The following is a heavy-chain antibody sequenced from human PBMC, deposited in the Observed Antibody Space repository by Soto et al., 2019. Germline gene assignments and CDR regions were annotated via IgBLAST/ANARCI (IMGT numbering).Heavy chain of an antibody. CDR1: GGSFSGSY. V-gene: IGHV4-34*01. Sequence: SETLSLTCAVYGGSFSGSYWSWIRQPPGKGLEWIGEINHSGSTNYNPSLKSRVTISVDTSKNQFSLKLSSVTAADTAVYYCATGYCTNGVSYTRTLSGMDVWGQGTTVTVS. D-gene: IGHD2-8*01. J-gene: IGHJ6*02. CDR2: INHSGST. CDR3: ATGYCTNGVSYTRTLSGMDV.